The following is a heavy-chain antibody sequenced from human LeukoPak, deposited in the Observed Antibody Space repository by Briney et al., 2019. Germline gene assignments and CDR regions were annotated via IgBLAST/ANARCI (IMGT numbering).Heavy chain of an antibody. D-gene: IGHD3-9*01. Sequence: ASVKVSCKASGYTFTSYAMNWVRQAPGQGLEWMGWINTNTGNPTYAQGFTGRFVFSLDTSVSTAYLQISSLKAEDTAVYYCARVRVTYYDILTGYLYPNWFDPWGQGTLVTVSS. V-gene: IGHV7-4-1*02. CDR2: INTNTGNP. CDR3: ARVRVTYYDILTGYLYPNWFDP. CDR1: GYTFTSYA. J-gene: IGHJ5*02.